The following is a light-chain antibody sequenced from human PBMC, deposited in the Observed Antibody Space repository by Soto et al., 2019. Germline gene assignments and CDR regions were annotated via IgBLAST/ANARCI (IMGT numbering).Light chain of an antibody. CDR1: QNVDIY. J-gene: IGKJ5*01. Sequence: ETVLTQSPATLYLSPGETATLSCRASQNVDIYLAWYQQKPGQAPRLLIYGASNRATGIPARFSGSGSGTDFTLTISNLEPEDFAVYYCQQRKNWPPLTFGQGTRLE. CDR2: GAS. V-gene: IGKV3-11*01. CDR3: QQRKNWPPLT.